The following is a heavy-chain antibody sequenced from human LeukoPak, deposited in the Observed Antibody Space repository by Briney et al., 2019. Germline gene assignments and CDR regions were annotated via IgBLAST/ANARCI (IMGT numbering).Heavy chain of an antibody. CDR2: ISDSGKTI. CDR1: GFTFSSHE. J-gene: IGHJ4*02. V-gene: IGHV3-48*03. CDR3: VRRFDY. Sequence: GGFLRLSCAASGFTFSSHEMNWVRQAPGKGLEWVSYISDSGKTIYYADSVKGRFTISRDNARNSLYLQMNSLGAEDTAVYYCVRRFDYWGQGNLVTVSS.